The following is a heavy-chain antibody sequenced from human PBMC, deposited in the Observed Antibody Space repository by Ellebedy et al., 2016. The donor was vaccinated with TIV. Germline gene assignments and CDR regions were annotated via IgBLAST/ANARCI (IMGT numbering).Heavy chain of an antibody. CDR1: GGSISSTGSDY. V-gene: IGHV4-39*07. CDR3: ATVRGVITSNWFDP. D-gene: IGHD3-10*01. Sequence: MPSETLSLTCTVSGGSISSTGSDYWGWVRRPQGKGLEWIGSIYYSGSTYYNPSLRSRVTMSVDMSKNQFSLKLISVTAADTAVYYCATVRGVITSNWFDPWGQGTLVTVSS. CDR2: IYYSGST. J-gene: IGHJ5*02.